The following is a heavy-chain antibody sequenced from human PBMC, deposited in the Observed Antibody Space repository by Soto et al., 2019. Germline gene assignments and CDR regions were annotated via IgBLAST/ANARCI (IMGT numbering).Heavy chain of an antibody. CDR1: GYTFTNYG. D-gene: IGHD3-10*01. Sequence: ASVKVSCKASGYTFTNYGISWVRQAPGQGLEWMGWISAYNGNTNYAQKIQGRVTMTTDTSTSTAYMELRSLRSDDTAMYYCARAGAAPYYYYGLDVWGQGTTVTVSS. CDR3: ARAGAAPYYYYGLDV. J-gene: IGHJ6*02. V-gene: IGHV1-18*01. CDR2: ISAYNGNT.